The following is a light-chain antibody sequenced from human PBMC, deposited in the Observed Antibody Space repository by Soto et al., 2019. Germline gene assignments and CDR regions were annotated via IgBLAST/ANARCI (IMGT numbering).Light chain of an antibody. V-gene: IGKV1-5*01. CDR2: DAS. Sequence: DIQMTQYPSTLSASVGERVTISCRASQSVNHWLAWYQRKPGKAPKLLIHDASTLERGIPSRFSGSGSGTEFTLTISGLQPDDFATYYCQRYNSYSRTFGQGTKVDIK. CDR1: QSVNHW. CDR3: QRYNSYSRT. J-gene: IGKJ1*01.